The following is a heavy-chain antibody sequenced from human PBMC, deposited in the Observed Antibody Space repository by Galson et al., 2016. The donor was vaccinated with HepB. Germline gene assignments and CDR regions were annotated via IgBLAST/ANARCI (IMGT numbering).Heavy chain of an antibody. V-gene: IGHV4-61*08. Sequence: ETLSLTCSVSGGSIRSGDYYWSWIRQSSGKGLEYIGYISYSGTTNYNPSFKSRVTITVDTSKNQFSLRLTSVTAADTAIYFCARVGDTPRDDCFDMWGRGTMVTVSS. J-gene: IGHJ3*02. CDR1: GGSIRSGDYY. CDR3: ARVGDTPRDDCFDM. CDR2: ISYSGTT. D-gene: IGHD5-18*01.